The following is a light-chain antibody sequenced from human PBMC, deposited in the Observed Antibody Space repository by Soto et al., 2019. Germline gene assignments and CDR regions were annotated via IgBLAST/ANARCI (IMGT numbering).Light chain of an antibody. CDR3: QQRTDWPT. J-gene: IGKJ2*01. CDR2: AAS. CDR1: QSISSRY. Sequence: EIVLTQSPGTLSLSPGERATLSCRASQSISSRYLAWYQQKPGQAPRLLIYAASSRATGIPDRFSGSGSGTYFTLSISRLEPEDFAVYFCQQRTDWPTFGQGTKVEI. V-gene: IGKV3D-20*02.